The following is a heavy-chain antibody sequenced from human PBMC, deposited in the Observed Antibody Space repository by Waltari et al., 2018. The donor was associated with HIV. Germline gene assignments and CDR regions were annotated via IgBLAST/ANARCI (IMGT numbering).Heavy chain of an antibody. CDR1: GGSSGGYY. CDR3: ATCSTTSCPTPVSNGMDV. J-gene: IGHJ6*02. Sequence: QVQLQQWGAGLLKPSETLSLTCAVYGGSSGGYYWSWIRQPPGKGLEWIGEINHSGSTNYNPSLKSRVSISVDTSKRQFSLRLTSVTAADTAVYYCATCSTTSCPTPVSNGMDVWGQGTTVTVSS. V-gene: IGHV4-34*02. D-gene: IGHD2-2*01. CDR2: INHSGST.